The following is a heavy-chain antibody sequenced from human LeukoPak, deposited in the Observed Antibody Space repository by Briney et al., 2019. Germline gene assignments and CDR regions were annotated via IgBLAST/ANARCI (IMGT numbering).Heavy chain of an antibody. CDR3: ARHLTYGGWNS. J-gene: IGHJ4*02. CDR1: GFTFSSYW. CDR2: INSDGSSA. Sequence: GGSLRLSCAASGFTFSSYWMQWVRQAPGKGLVWVSRINSDGSSASYADSVKGRFTISRDNAKNTLYLQMSSLRAEDTAVYYCARHLTYGGWNSWGQGTLVTVSS. D-gene: IGHD4-23*01. V-gene: IGHV3-74*01.